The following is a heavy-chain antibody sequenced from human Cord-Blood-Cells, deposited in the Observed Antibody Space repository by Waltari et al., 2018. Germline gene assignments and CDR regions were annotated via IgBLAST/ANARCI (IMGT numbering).Heavy chain of an antibody. CDR3: ARGKATEYYDFWSGYAFDI. D-gene: IGHD3-3*01. CDR2: IIPIFDTA. V-gene: IGHV1-69*06. Sequence: QVSLVQSDAEVKKHGGSVKVSCTAAGRNFSSYAIRWVRQAPRPGHEWMGGIIPIFDTANYAKKFQGRVTITADKSTSTAYMELSSLRSEDTAVYYCARGKATEYYDFWSGYAFDIWGQGTMVTVSS. J-gene: IGHJ3*02. CDR1: GRNFSSYA.